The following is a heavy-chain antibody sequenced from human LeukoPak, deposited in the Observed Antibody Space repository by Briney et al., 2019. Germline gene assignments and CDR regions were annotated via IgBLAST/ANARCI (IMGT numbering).Heavy chain of an antibody. J-gene: IGHJ5*02. Sequence: SETLSLTCTVSGGSISSYYWSWIRQPPGKGLEWIGYIYYSGSTNYNPSLKSRVTISGDTSKNQFSLKLSSVTAADTAVYYCARSRGLYNWFDPWGKGTLVTVSS. CDR1: GGSISSYY. V-gene: IGHV4-59*01. CDR3: ARSRGLYNWFDP. CDR2: IYYSGST. D-gene: IGHD4/OR15-4a*01.